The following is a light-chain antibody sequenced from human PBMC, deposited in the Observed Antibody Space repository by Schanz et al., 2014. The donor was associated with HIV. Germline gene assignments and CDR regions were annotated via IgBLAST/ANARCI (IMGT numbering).Light chain of an antibody. J-gene: IGKJ4*01. CDR3: QQFSTYLT. Sequence: DIQMTQSPSTLSASVGDRVTITCRASQSISTYLNWYQQKPGKAPKLLIYAASSLNRGVSSRFSGSGSGTDFTLTISSLQPEDFATYYCQQFSTYLTFGGGTRVEIK. V-gene: IGKV1-39*01. CDR2: AAS. CDR1: QSISTY.